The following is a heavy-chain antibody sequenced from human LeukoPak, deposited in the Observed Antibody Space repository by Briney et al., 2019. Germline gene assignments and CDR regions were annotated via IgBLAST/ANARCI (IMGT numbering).Heavy chain of an antibody. Sequence: GGSLRLSCAASGFTVSSNYMSWVRQAPGKGLERVSVIYSGGSTYYADSVKGRFTISRDNSKNTLYLQMNSLRAEDTAVYYCAREVGATSHFDYWGQGTLVTVSS. CDR3: AREVGATSHFDY. CDR1: GFTVSSNY. J-gene: IGHJ4*02. CDR2: IYSGGST. D-gene: IGHD1-26*01. V-gene: IGHV3-53*01.